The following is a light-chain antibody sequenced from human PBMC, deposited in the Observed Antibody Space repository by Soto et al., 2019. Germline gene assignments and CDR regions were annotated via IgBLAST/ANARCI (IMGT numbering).Light chain of an antibody. J-gene: IGKJ5*01. CDR2: AAS. Sequence: TQSPASVSAQNGNRVTITCRASQDLSSWLAWYQQKPGKAPKLLISAASSLQSGFPSRFSGSGSGTDFTLTIRILQPEDFTTYYCPQPVGCPISFGHGTRLAIK. CDR1: QDLSSW. V-gene: IGKV1D-12*01. CDR3: PQPVGCPIS.